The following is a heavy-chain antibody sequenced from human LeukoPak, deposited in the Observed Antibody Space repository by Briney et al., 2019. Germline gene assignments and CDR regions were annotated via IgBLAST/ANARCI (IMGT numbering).Heavy chain of an antibody. Sequence: PSETLSHTCSVSGDSTIYNYWSWIRQPAGKGLEWIGRIFSDGKINYSPSLESRVTMSVDNAKNQFSLRLSSVTAADTAVYYCARGPGVFGRIRYMDVWGQGTTVSVPS. V-gene: IGHV4-4*07. CDR2: IFSDGKI. CDR3: ARGPGVFGRIRYMDV. CDR1: GDSTIYNY. D-gene: IGHD3-3*01. J-gene: IGHJ6*03.